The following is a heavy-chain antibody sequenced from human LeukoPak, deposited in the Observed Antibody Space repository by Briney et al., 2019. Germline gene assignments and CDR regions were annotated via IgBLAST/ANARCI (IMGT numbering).Heavy chain of an antibody. CDR2: ISGSGGST. J-gene: IGHJ4*02. Sequence: GGSLRLSCATSGFTFSSSAMTWVRQAPGKGLEWVSAISGSGGSTYYADSVKGRFTISRDNSKNTLYLQMNSLRAEDTAVYYCAKDIQWLVRYYFDYWGQGTLVTVSS. D-gene: IGHD6-19*01. V-gene: IGHV3-23*01. CDR1: GFTFSSSA. CDR3: AKDIQWLVRYYFDY.